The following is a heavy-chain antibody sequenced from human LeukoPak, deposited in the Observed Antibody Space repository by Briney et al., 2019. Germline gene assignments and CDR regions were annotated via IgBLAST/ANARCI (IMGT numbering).Heavy chain of an antibody. CDR3: ARGYYTFDY. CDR1: GGSFSGYY. J-gene: IGHJ4*02. D-gene: IGHD1-26*01. CDR2: INHSGST. Sequence: SETLSLTCAVYGGSFSGYYWSWIRQLPGKGLEWIGEINHSGSTNYNPSLKSRVTISVDTSKNQFSLKLSSVTAADTAVYYCARGYYTFDYWGQGTLVTVSS. V-gene: IGHV4-34*01.